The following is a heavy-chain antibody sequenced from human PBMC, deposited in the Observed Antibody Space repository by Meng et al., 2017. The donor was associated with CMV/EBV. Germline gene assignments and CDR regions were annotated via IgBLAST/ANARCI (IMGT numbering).Heavy chain of an antibody. J-gene: IGHJ6*02. CDR2: IFYRGST. V-gene: IGHV4-59*01. CDR3: ARYNWNFDYYYGMDV. D-gene: IGHD1-7*01. CDR1: GGSISSYS. Sequence: SETLSLTCTVSGGSISSYSWSWIRQPPGKGLEWIGYIFYRGSTNYNPSLKSRVTISVDTSKNQFSLKLSSVTAADTAVYYCARYNWNFDYYYGMDVWGQGTTVTVSS.